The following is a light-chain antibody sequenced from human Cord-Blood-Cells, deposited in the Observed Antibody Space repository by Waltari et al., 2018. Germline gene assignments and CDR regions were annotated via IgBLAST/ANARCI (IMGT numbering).Light chain of an antibody. CDR2: AAS. V-gene: IGKV1-39*01. CDR1: QSISSY. CDR3: QQSYSTLEYT. J-gene: IGKJ2*01. Sequence: DIQMTQSPSSLSASVGDRVTITCRASQSISSYLNWYQQKPGKAPKLLIYAASSLQSGVPSRFSGSGSGTDFTHTISSLQPEDFATYYCQQSYSTLEYTFGQGTKLEIK.